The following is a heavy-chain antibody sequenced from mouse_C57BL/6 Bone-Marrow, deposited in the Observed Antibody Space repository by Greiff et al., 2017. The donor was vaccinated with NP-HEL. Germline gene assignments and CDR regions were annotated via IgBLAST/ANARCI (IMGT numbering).Heavy chain of an antibody. V-gene: IGHV14-1*01. CDR2: IDPEDGDT. CDR3: TTFEWYFDV. CDR1: GFNIKDYY. Sequence: VQLKESGAELVRPGASVKLSCTASGFNIKDYYMHWVKQRPEQGLEWIGRIDPEDGDTEYAPKFQGKATMTADTSSTTAYLQLSSLTSEDTAVYYCTTFEWYFDVWGTGTTVTVSS. J-gene: IGHJ1*03.